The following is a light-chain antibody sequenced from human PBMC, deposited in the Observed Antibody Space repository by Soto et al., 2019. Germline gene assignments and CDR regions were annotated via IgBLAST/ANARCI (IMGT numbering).Light chain of an antibody. V-gene: IGKV3-15*01. J-gene: IGKJ1*01. CDR3: QKYGSSPWT. Sequence: EVVMTQSPATLSVSPVEIATLSCMASQSVSSKLAWYQQKPGQAPRLLIYGASTRATGIPARFSGSGSGTDFTLTISRLEPEDFAVYYCQKYGSSPWTCGQGTKGDIK. CDR2: GAS. CDR1: QSVSSK.